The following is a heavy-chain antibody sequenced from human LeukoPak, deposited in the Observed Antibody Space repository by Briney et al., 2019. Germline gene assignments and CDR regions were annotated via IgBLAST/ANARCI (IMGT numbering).Heavy chain of an antibody. CDR3: ARDPRAPYAYWRSLRLGELSLDY. V-gene: IGHV3-30-3*01. Sequence: GRSLRLSCAASGFTFSSYAMHWVRQAPGKGLEWVAVISYDGSNKYYADSVKGRFTISRDNSKNTLYLQMNSLRADDTAVYYCARDPRAPYAYWRSLRLGELSLDYWGQGTLVTVSS. D-gene: IGHD3-16*02. CDR1: GFTFSSYA. CDR2: ISYDGSNK. J-gene: IGHJ4*02.